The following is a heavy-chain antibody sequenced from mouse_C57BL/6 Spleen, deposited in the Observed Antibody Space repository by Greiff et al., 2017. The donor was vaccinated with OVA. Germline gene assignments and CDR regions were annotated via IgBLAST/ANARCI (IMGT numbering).Heavy chain of an antibody. J-gene: IGHJ1*03. V-gene: IGHV5-16*01. CDR1: GFTFSDYY. D-gene: IGHD2-1*01. Sequence: EVKLMESEGGLVQPGSSMKLSCTASGFTFSDYYMAWVRQVPEKGLEWVANINYDGSSTYYLASLTSRFIISRDKAKNILYLQMSSLKSEDTATYYCARKGGNYVRDWYFDVWGTGTTVTVSS. CDR2: INYDGSST. CDR3: ARKGGNYVRDWYFDV.